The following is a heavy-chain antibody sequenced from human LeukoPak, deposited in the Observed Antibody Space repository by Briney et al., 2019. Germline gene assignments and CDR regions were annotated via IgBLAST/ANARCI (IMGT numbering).Heavy chain of an antibody. CDR3: ARDNWGTIDY. V-gene: IGHV4-61*02. CDR2: TYTSGST. J-gene: IGHJ4*02. Sequence: SQTLSLTCTVSGGSISSGSYYWSWIRQPAGKGLEWIGRTYTSGSTNYNPSLKSRVPISVDTSKNQFSLKLSSVTAADTAVYYCARDNWGTIDYWGQGTLVTVSS. CDR1: GGSISSGSYY. D-gene: IGHD7-27*01.